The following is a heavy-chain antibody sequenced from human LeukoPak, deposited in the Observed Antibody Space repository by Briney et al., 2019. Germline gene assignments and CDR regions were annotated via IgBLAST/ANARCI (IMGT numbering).Heavy chain of an antibody. J-gene: IGHJ5*02. Sequence: SETLSLTCTVSGGSISSGGYYWSWIRQHPGKGLEWIGYIYYSGSTYYNPSLKSRVTISVDTSKNQFSLKLSSVTAADTAVYYCARVRKGFGESFTFRWFDPWGQGTLVTVSS. CDR3: ARVRKGFGESFTFRWFDP. V-gene: IGHV4-31*03. D-gene: IGHD3-10*01. CDR2: IYYSGST. CDR1: GGSISSGGYY.